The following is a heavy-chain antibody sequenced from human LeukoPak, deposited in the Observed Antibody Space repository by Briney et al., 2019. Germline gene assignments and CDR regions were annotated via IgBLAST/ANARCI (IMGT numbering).Heavy chain of an antibody. Sequence: LTGGSLRLSCAASGFTFSSYSMNWVRQAPGKGLEWVSYISSSSSTIYYADSVKGPFTISRDNAKNSLYLQMNSLRAEDTAVYYCARDHLVDCGAHYWYDYWGQGTLVTVSS. V-gene: IGHV3-48*01. CDR2: ISSSSSTI. D-gene: IGHD4-17*01. CDR1: GFTFSSYS. CDR3: ARDHLVDCGAHYWYDY. J-gene: IGHJ4*02.